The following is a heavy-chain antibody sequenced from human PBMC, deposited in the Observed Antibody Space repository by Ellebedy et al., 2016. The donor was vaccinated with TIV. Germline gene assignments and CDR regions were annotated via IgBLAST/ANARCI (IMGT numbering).Heavy chain of an antibody. V-gene: IGHV3-48*02. Sequence: PGGSLRLSCAASGFTFNSCAMHWVRQAPGKGLEWVAHISSSGATIYYADSVKGRFTISRDNAKNSLYLQMNSLRDEDTAVYHCVRRAVDYWGQGTLVTVSS. CDR1: GFTFNSCA. CDR3: VRRAVDY. J-gene: IGHJ4*02. CDR2: ISSSGATI.